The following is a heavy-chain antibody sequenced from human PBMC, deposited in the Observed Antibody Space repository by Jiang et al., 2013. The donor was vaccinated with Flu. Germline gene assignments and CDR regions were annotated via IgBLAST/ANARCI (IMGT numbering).Heavy chain of an antibody. V-gene: IGHV4-59*01. CDR2: THYSGST. CDR3: AREGAIH. CDR1: GGSISNYY. J-gene: IGHJ4*02. D-gene: IGHD1-26*01. Sequence: PGLVKPSETLSLTCTVSGGSISNYYWSWIRQPPGKGLEWIGYTHYSGSTNYNPSLKSRVTMSVDTSKNQFSLKLSSVTGADTAVYYCAREGAIHWGQGTLVTVSS.